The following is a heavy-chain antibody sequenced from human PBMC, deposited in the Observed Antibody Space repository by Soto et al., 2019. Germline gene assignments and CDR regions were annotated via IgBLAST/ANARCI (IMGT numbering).Heavy chain of an antibody. CDR1: GGSISSYY. V-gene: IGHV4-59*08. CDR3: AGARFSGDYGMDV. J-gene: IGHJ6*02. CDR2: IYYSGST. D-gene: IGHD3-10*01. Sequence: SETLSLTCTVSGGSISSYYWSWIRQPPGKGLEWIGYIYYSGSTNYNPSLKSRVTISVDTSKNQFSLKLSSVTAADTAVYYCAGARFSGDYGMDVWGQGTTVTVSS.